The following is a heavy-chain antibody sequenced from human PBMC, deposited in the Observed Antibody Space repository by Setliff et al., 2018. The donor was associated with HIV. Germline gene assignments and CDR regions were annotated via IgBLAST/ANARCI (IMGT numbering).Heavy chain of an antibody. CDR2: IYYSGST. J-gene: IGHJ4*02. V-gene: IGHV4-31*03. Sequence: PSETLSLTCTVSGGSISSGGYYWSWIRQHPGKGLEWIGYIYYSGSTYYNPSLKSRVTISVDTSKNQFSLKLSSVTAADTAVYYCARMTFSDYYDSSGYIDYWGQGTLVTVSS. CDR3: ARMTFSDYYDSSGYIDY. CDR1: GGSISSGGYY. D-gene: IGHD3-22*01.